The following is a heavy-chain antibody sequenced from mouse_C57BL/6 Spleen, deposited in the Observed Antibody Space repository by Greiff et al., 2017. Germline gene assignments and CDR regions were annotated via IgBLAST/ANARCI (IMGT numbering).Heavy chain of an antibody. CDR3: ARTPFFDY. Sequence: VQVVESGPELVKPGASVTISCKASGYAFSSSWMNWVKQRPGKGLEWIGRLYPGDGDTNYNGKFKGKATLTADKSSSTAYMQLSSLTSEDSAVYFCARTPFFDYWGQGTTLTVSS. CDR1: GYAFSSSW. CDR2: LYPGDGDT. J-gene: IGHJ2*01. V-gene: IGHV1-82*01.